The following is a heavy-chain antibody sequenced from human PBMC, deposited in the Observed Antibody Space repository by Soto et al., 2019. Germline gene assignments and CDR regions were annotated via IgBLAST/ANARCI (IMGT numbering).Heavy chain of an antibody. CDR1: GYTLTELS. CDR3: ATDRDFGDIYIVGATSAFDI. Sequence: QVQLVQSGAEVKKPGASVKVSCKVSGYTLTELSMHWVRQAPGKGLEWMGGFDPEDGETIYAQKFQGRVTMTEDTYKDTAYMELSSLRSEETAVYYCATDRDFGDIYIVGATSAFDIWGQGTMVTVSS. D-gene: IGHD1-26*01. J-gene: IGHJ3*02. V-gene: IGHV1-24*01. CDR2: FDPEDGET.